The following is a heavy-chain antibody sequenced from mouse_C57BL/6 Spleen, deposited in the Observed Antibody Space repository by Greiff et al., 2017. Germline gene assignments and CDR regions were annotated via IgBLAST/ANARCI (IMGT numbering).Heavy chain of an antibody. CDR2: IDPETGGT. CDR1: GYTFTDYE. J-gene: IGHJ1*03. V-gene: IGHV1-15*01. CDR3: TRSDYYGSSYGDYWYFDV. D-gene: IGHD1-1*01. Sequence: VQLQQSGAELVRPGASVTLSCKASGYTFTDYEMHWVKQTPVHGLEWIGAIDPETGGTAYNQKFKGKAILTADKSSSTAYMELRSLTSEDSAVYYCTRSDYYGSSYGDYWYFDVWGTGTTVTVSS.